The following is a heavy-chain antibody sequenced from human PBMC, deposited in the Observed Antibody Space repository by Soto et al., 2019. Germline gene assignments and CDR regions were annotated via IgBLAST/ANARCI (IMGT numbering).Heavy chain of an antibody. Sequence: QVQLVESGGGVVQPGRSLRLSCAASGFTFSSYGMHWVRQAPGKGLEWVAVIWYDGSNKYYADSVKGRFTISRDNSKNXXCRQMNSLRAEDTAVYYGARAIYCGGDCFPDAFDIWGQGTMVTVSS. V-gene: IGHV3-33*01. D-gene: IGHD2-21*02. J-gene: IGHJ3*02. CDR2: IWYDGSNK. CDR3: ARAIYCGGDCFPDAFDI. CDR1: GFTFSSYG.